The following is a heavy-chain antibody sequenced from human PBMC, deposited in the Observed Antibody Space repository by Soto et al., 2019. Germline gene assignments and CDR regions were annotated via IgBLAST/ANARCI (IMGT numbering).Heavy chain of an antibody. J-gene: IGHJ6*02. CDR1: GFTFSSYG. CDR2: IWYDGSNK. Sequence: GGSLRLSCAASGFTFSSYGMHWVRQAPGKGLEWVAVIWYDGSNKYYADSVKGRFTISRDNSKNTLYLQMNSLRAEDTAVYYCAREIPGITIFRVERYYYYGMDVWGQGTTVTVSS. CDR3: AREIPGITIFRVERYYYYGMDV. D-gene: IGHD3-3*01. V-gene: IGHV3-33*01.